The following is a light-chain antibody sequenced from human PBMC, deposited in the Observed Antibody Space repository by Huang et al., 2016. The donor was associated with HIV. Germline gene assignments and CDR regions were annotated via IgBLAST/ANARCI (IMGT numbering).Light chain of an antibody. J-gene: IGKJ5*01. CDR2: LSS. V-gene: IGKV2-28*01. CDR1: QSLLHTNGYNY. Sequence: DIVMTQSPLSLPITPGEPASISCRSSQSLLHTNGYNYVDWYLQKPGQPPQLVIYLSSKRASGVPDRFSGSGSVTHFTLKISRVEAEDVGVYYCMQALQTPRTFGQGTRLEIK. CDR3: MQALQTPRT.